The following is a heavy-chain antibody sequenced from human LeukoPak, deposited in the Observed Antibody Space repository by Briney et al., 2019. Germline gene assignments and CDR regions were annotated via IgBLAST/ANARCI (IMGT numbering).Heavy chain of an antibody. CDR1: GGTFSSYA. V-gene: IGHV1-69*04. D-gene: IGHD2-15*01. CDR2: IIPILGVA. Sequence: ASVKVSFKASGGTFSSYAISWVRQAPGQGLEWKGRIIPILGVANYAQKSQGRVTITADKSTSTAYMELSSLRSEDTAVYYCARVGVVVAGMDVWCQGTTVTVSS. CDR3: ARVGVVVAGMDV. J-gene: IGHJ6*02.